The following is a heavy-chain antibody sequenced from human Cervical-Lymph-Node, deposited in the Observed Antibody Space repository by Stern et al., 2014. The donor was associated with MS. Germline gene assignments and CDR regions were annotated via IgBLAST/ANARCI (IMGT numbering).Heavy chain of an antibody. D-gene: IGHD6-19*01. Sequence: VQLVQSGAEVKKPGESLSISCKGSGYSFTPFWVGWVRQMPGKGLEWMGIIYPGDSDTRYRPTFPGQVTVSVDSSLNPAYLQWSSLKASDTAIYYCAIMRGDSGLHYWGQGTLVTVSS. CDR1: GYSFTPFW. J-gene: IGHJ4*02. CDR2: IYPGDSDT. V-gene: IGHV5-51*03. CDR3: AIMRGDSGLHY.